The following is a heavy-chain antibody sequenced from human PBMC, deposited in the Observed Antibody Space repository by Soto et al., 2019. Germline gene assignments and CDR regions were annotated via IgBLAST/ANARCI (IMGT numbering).Heavy chain of an antibody. CDR1: GGTFSSYA. D-gene: IGHD3-10*01. V-gene: IGHV1-69*01. CDR2: IIPIFGTA. CDR3: ARGKGFTMVRGVIRAVYYYYGMDV. J-gene: IGHJ6*02. Sequence: QVQLVQSGAEVKKPGSSVKVSCKASGGTFSSYAISWVRQAPGQGLEWMGGIIPIFGTANYAQKFQGRVTITADESTSTAYMELSSLRSEDTAVYYCARGKGFTMVRGVIRAVYYYYGMDVWGQGTTVTVSS.